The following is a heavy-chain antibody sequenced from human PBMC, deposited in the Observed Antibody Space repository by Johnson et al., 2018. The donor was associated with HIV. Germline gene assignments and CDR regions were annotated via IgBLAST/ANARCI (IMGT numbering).Heavy chain of an antibody. Sequence: QVQVVESGGGLIHPGGSLRLSCAASRFTVSSNYMSWVRQAPGRGLEWVAVLSYDGSNKYYADSVKGRFTLSRDNSKNTLYLQMNSLRAEDTAVYYGAREGGGYSSSSVGAFDIWGQGTMVTVSS. CDR1: RFTVSSNY. CDR2: LSYDGSNK. J-gene: IGHJ3*02. CDR3: AREGGGYSSSSVGAFDI. D-gene: IGHD6-6*01. V-gene: IGHV3-30-3*01.